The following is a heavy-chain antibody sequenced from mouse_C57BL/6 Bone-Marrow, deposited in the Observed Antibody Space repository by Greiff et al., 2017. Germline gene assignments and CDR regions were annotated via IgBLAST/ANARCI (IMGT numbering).Heavy chain of an antibody. CDR1: GYTFTSYW. CDR2: IHPNSGST. D-gene: IGHD2-3*01. CDR3: RREGDGYYFGY. V-gene: IGHV1-64*01. J-gene: IGHJ2*01. Sequence: VQLQQPGAELVKPGASVKLSCKASGYTFTSYWMHWVKQRPGQGLEWIGMIHPNSGSTNYNEKFKSKATLTADKSSSTAYMQLSSLTSEDSAVYCCRREGDGYYFGYWGQGTTLTVSS.